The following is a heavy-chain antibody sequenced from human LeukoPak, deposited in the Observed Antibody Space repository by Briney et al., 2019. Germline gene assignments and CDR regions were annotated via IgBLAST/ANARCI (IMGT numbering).Heavy chain of an antibody. Sequence: GGALRLSCAASGFIFDNYWMTGGRQAPGRGLEWGSNLKEDGSVKQHADSVGGRFIITRDNTKNVVFLQMSIRTAEDSAVYYCATHEKSEYYIYWGQGILVTVSS. CDR1: GFIFDNYW. V-gene: IGHV3-7*01. J-gene: IGHJ4*02. D-gene: IGHD2/OR15-2a*01. CDR3: ATHEKSEYYIY. CDR2: LKEDGSVK.